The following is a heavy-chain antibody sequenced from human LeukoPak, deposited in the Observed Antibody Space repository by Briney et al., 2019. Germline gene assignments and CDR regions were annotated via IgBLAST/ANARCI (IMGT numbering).Heavy chain of an antibody. V-gene: IGHV1-3*01. J-gene: IGHJ4*02. D-gene: IGHD3-10*01. CDR1: GYTFTSYA. CDR2: INAGNGNT. Sequence: AASVKVSCKASGYTFTSYAMHWVRQAPGQRLEWMGWINAGNGNTKYSQKFQGRVTITRDTSASTAYMELSSLRSEDTAVYYCARVRRFGEYQGGFDYWGQGTLVTVSS. CDR3: ARVRRFGEYQGGFDY.